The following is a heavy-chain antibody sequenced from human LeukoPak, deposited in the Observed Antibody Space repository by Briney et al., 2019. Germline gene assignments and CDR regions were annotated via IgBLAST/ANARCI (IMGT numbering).Heavy chain of an antibody. Sequence: GGSLRLSCAASGFTFSSYAMSWVRQAPGKGLEWVSAISGSGGSTYYADSVKGRFTISRDNSKNTLYLQMNSLRAEDTAVYYCAKPGPITIFGVVPPFDYWGQGTLVTVSS. D-gene: IGHD3-3*01. CDR1: GFTFSSYA. CDR3: AKPGPITIFGVVPPFDY. J-gene: IGHJ4*02. V-gene: IGHV3-23*01. CDR2: ISGSGGST.